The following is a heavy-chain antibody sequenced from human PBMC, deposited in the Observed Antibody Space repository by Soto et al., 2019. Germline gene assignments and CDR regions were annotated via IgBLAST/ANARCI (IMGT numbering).Heavy chain of an antibody. V-gene: IGHV1-18*01. Sequence: QVHLVQSRAGVKKPGASVKVSCKGSGYAFTTYGITWVRQVPGQGLEWMGWISAHNGNTNYAQKLQGRVTVTRDTSTSTAYMELRSLRSDDTTVYYCARGRYGDYWGQGALVTVSS. CDR2: ISAHNGNT. CDR3: ARGRYGDY. J-gene: IGHJ4*02. CDR1: GYAFTTYG. D-gene: IGHD1-1*01.